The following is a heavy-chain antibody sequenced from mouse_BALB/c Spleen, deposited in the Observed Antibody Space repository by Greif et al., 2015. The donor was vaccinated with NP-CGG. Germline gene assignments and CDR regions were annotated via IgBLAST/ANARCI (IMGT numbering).Heavy chain of an antibody. V-gene: IGHV1S41*01. CDR1: GYTFTSYW. J-gene: IGHJ2*01. Sequence: DLEKPGASVKLSCKASGYTFTSYWINWIKQRPGQGLEWIGRIAPGSGSTYYNEMFKGKATLTVDTSSSTAYIQLSSLSSEDSAVYFCARHYYGYGYFDYWGQGTTLTVSS. CDR2: IAPGSGST. CDR3: ARHYYGYGYFDY. D-gene: IGHD1-2*01.